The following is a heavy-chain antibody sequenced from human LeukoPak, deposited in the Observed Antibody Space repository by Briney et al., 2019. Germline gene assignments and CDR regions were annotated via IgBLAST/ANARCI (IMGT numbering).Heavy chain of an antibody. CDR1: GFTFSNYA. D-gene: IGHD3-10*01. CDR3: AKDRYYGSSKRDAFDI. Sequence: GGSLRLSCVASGFTFSNYAMSWVRQPPGKGLEWVSGISDGGYNTYYADSVRGRFTISRDKSKNTLYLQMDSLRAEDTAVYYCAKDRYYGSSKRDAFDIWAQGKKVTVSS. J-gene: IGHJ3*02. CDR2: ISDGGYNT. V-gene: IGHV3-23*01.